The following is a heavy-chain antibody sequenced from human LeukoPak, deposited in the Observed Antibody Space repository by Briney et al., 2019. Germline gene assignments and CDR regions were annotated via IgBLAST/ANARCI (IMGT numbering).Heavy chain of an antibody. V-gene: IGHV3-73*01. CDR3: TRQYSSSSNFDY. CDR2: IRSKANSYAT. Sequence: PGGSLRLSCAASGVTFSGSAMHWVRQASGKGLEWVGRIRSKANSYATAYAASVKGRFTISRDDSKNTAYLQMNSLKTEDTAVYYCTRQYSSSSNFDYWGQGTLVTVSS. D-gene: IGHD6-6*01. J-gene: IGHJ4*02. CDR1: GVTFSGSA.